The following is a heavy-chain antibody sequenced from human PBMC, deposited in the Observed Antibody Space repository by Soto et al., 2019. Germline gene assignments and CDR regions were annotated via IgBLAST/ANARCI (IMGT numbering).Heavy chain of an antibody. CDR1: GYIFSANY. Sequence: ASVKVSCKASGYIFSANYIHWVRQAPGQGLEWLGWINPHSGATNYAQKFLGRVTMSADTSASTAYMDLARLKSDDTAVYYCVSAHALGLSNWFDPWGRGSLVTASS. CDR3: VSAHALGLSNWFDP. CDR2: INPHSGAT. J-gene: IGHJ5*02. V-gene: IGHV1-2*02.